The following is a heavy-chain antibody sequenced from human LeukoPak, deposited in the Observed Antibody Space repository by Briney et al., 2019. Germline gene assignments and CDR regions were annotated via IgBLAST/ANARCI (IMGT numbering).Heavy chain of an antibody. CDR3: ARTFPVLRYFDWLNQERYFDL. V-gene: IGHV1-3*01. J-gene: IGHJ2*01. Sequence: GASVKVSCKASGYTFTSYAMHWVRQAPGQRLEWMGWINAGNGNTKYSQEFQGRVTITRDTSASTAYMELSRLRSEDTAVYYCARTFPVLRYFDWLNQERYFDLWGRGTLVTVSS. CDR2: INAGNGNT. D-gene: IGHD3-9*01. CDR1: GYTFTSYA.